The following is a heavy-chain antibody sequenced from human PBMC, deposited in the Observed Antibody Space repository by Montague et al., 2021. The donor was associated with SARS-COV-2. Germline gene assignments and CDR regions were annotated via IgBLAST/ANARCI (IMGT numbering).Heavy chain of an antibody. Sequence: SLRLSCAASGFTFSSYSMSWVRQAPGKGLGWVSSISSSSSYIYYADSVKGRFTISRDNAKNSLYLQMNSLRAEDTAVYYCAREITMIVVPDYWGQGTLVTVSS. CDR1: GFTFSSYS. CDR2: ISSSSSYI. J-gene: IGHJ4*02. CDR3: AREITMIVVPDY. D-gene: IGHD3-22*01. V-gene: IGHV3-21*01.